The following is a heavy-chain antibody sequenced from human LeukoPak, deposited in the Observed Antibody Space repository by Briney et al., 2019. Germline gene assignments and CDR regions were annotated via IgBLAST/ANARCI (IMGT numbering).Heavy chain of an antibody. Sequence: GGSLRLSCAASGFTLSSFGMNWVRQAPGKGLEWVSYIGTTTSTIYYADSVKGRFTISRDNAKNSLYLQMNSLRAEDTAVYYCARERGYCRGTTCYAYYFDSWGQGTLVTVSS. J-gene: IGHJ4*02. V-gene: IGHV3-48*04. CDR1: GFTLSSFG. D-gene: IGHD2-2*01. CDR3: ARERGYCRGTTCYAYYFDS. CDR2: IGTTTSTI.